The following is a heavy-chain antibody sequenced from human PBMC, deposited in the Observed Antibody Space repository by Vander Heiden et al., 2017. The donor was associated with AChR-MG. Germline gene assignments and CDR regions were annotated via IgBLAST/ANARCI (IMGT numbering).Heavy chain of an antibody. CDR3: ARTFSSSPPYYYNGMDV. D-gene: IGHD6-6*01. CDR2: IFSSDET. CDR1: GFSLSNSKLC. Sequence: QVTLKESGPVLVKPTATLTLTCTVSGFSLSNSKLCVSWFRQPPGKALEWLAHIFSSDETSYSTSLKSRLSISKDTSKSQVVLTMTNMDPVDTGTYYCARTFSSSPPYYYNGMDVWGQGTTVTVSS. J-gene: IGHJ6*02. V-gene: IGHV2-26*01.